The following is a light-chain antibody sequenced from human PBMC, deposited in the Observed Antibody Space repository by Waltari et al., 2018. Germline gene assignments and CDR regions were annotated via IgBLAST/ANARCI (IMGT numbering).Light chain of an antibody. CDR2: GAS. J-gene: IGKJ4*01. CDR1: QRVSNSN. CDR3: QQYAGSPIT. Sequence: EIVLTQSPGTLSLSPGERATLSCRATQRVSNSNLARYQQKGGQAPRLLIYGASSRATGIPDRFSGSGSGTDFTLSISRLEPEDYGVYYCQQYAGSPITFGGGTKVEI. V-gene: IGKV3-20*01.